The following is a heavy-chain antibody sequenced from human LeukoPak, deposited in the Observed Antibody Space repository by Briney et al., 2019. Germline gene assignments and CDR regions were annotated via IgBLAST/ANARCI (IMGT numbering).Heavy chain of an antibody. J-gene: IGHJ3*02. CDR2: IYYSGST. D-gene: IGHD3-22*01. CDR3: ARAWLSSSGTDAFDI. Sequence: SETLSLTCTVSGGSISSYYWSWIRQPPGKGLEWIGYIYYSGSTNYNPSLKSRVTISVDTSKNQFSLKLSSVTAADTAVYYCARAWLSSSGTDAFDIWGQGTMVTVSP. V-gene: IGHV4-59*01. CDR1: GGSISSYY.